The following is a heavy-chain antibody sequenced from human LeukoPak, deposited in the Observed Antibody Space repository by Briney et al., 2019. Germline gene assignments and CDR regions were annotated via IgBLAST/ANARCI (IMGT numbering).Heavy chain of an antibody. Sequence: GGSLRLSCAASGFTFSSYAMCWVRQAPGKGLEWVAVISPDGSSENYADSVRGRFTISRDNAKKTLYLQLNSLRPEDTAVYYCARCIVVIPVVRGGGYYGMDVWGQGTTVTVSS. D-gene: IGHD2-2*01. CDR2: ISPDGSSE. CDR3: ARCIVVIPVVRGGGYYGMDV. CDR1: GFTFSSYA. V-gene: IGHV3-30*04. J-gene: IGHJ6*02.